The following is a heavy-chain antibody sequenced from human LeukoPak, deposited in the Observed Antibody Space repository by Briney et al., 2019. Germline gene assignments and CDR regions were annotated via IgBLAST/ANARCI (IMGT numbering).Heavy chain of an antibody. J-gene: IGHJ4*02. CDR2: IKSKTDGGTT. Sequence: GGSLRLSCAASGFTFSNAWMSWVRQAPGKGLEWVGRIKSKTDGGTTDYAAPVKGRFTISRDDSKNTLYLQMNSLKTEDTAVYYCTTDTVVVVAATAADYWGQGTLVTVSS. D-gene: IGHD2-15*01. V-gene: IGHV3-15*01. CDR1: GFTFSNAW. CDR3: TTDTVVVVAATAADY.